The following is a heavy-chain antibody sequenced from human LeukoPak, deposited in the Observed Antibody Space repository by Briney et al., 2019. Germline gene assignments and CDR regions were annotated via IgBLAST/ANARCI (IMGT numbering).Heavy chain of an antibody. CDR2: MYSDGSA. J-gene: IGHJ4*02. D-gene: IGHD6-19*01. CDR3: ARTIAMTGIDYFDQ. Sequence: PGGSLRLSCAASGFTVSSNYMSWVRQAPGKGLERVSVMYSDGSAYYADSVKGRFTISRDNSKNRLFLQMNSLRAEDTAVYFCARTIAMTGIDYFDQWGQGTLVTVS. CDR1: GFTVSSNY. V-gene: IGHV3-53*01.